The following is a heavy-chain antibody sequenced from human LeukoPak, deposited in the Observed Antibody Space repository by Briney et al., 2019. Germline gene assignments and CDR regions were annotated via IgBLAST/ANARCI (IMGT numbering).Heavy chain of an antibody. CDR3: ARGDCSGGSCSSMDV. J-gene: IGHJ6*02. D-gene: IGHD2-15*01. CDR2: INTAGNT. Sequence: GGSLRLSCAASGFTFSTYDMHWVRQATGKGLEWVSGINTAGNTYYPGSVKGRFTISREDAKNSFYLQMNSLRAGDTAVYYCARGDCSGGSCSSMDVWGQGTTVAVSS. CDR1: GFTFSTYD. V-gene: IGHV3-13*04.